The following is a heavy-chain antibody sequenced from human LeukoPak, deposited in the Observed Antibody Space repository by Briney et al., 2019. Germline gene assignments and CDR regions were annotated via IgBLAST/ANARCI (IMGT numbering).Heavy chain of an antibody. CDR2: ISAYNGNT. CDR3: ARVNQLLYRPYFDY. D-gene: IGHD2-2*02. V-gene: IGHV1-18*01. J-gene: IGHJ4*02. Sequence: ASVKVSCKASGGTFSSYAISWVRQAPGQGLEWMGWISAYNGNTNYAQKLQGRVTMTTDTSTSTAYMELRSLRSDDTAVYYCARVNQLLYRPYFDYWGQGTLVTVSS. CDR1: GGTFSSYA.